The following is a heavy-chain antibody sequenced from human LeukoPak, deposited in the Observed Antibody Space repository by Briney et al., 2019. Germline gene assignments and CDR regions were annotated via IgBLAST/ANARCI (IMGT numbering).Heavy chain of an antibody. D-gene: IGHD5-12*01. CDR3: ITNGGGDSGYGNFDY. CDR1: GFTFSSRDW. V-gene: IGHV3-7*03. J-gene: IGHJ4*02. Sequence: GGSLRLSCVASGFTFSSRDWMTWVRQAPGKGLEWVANIKQDGSEKNYVDSVKGRFTISRDSAKNSLYLQMNSLRAEDTALYYCITNGGGDSGYGNFDYWGQGTLVTVSS. CDR2: IKQDGSEK.